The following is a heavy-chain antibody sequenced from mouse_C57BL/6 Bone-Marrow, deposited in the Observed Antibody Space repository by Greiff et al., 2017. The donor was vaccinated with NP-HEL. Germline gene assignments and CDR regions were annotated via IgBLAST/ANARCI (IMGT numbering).Heavy chain of an antibody. CDR3: TRYGRGYFDV. V-gene: IGHV6-3*01. D-gene: IGHD1-1*01. CDR2: IRLKSDNYAT. J-gene: IGHJ1*03. Sequence: EVKVVESGGGLVQPGGSMKLSCVASGFTFSNYWMNWVRQSPEKGLEWVAQIRLKSDNYATHYAESVKGRFTISRDDSKSSVYLQMNNLRAEDTGIYYCTRYGRGYFDVWGTGTTVTVSS. CDR1: GFTFSNYW.